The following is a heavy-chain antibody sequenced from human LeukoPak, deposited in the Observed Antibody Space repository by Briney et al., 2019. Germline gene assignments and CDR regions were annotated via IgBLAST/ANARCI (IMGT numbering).Heavy chain of an antibody. J-gene: IGHJ6*02. CDR1: GGSISSYY. D-gene: IGHD5-24*01. CDR3: AREVEPGDYGMDV. Sequence: PSETLSLTCTVSGGSISSYYWSWIRQPPGKGLEWIGYIYYSGSTNYNPSLKSRVTISVDTSKNQFSLKLSSVTAADTAVYYCAREVEPGDYGMDVWGQGTTVTVSS. V-gene: IGHV4-59*08. CDR2: IYYSGST.